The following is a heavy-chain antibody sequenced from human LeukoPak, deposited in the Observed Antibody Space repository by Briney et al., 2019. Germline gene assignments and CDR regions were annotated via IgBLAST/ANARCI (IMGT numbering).Heavy chain of an antibody. CDR3: ARVPGIAVAGTEYDAFDI. V-gene: IGHV3-11*04. CDR2: ISSSGSTI. CDR1: GFTFSDYY. D-gene: IGHD6-19*01. Sequence: GGSLRLSCAASGFTFSDYYMSWIRQAPGKGLEWVSYISSSGSTIYYADSVKGRFTISRDNAKNSLYLQMNSLRAEDTAVYYCARVPGIAVAGTEYDAFDIWGQGTMVTVSS. J-gene: IGHJ3*02.